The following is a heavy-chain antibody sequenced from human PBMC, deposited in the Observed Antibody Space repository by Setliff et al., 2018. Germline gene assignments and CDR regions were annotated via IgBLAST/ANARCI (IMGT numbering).Heavy chain of an antibody. CDR1: DGSISSFY. CDR3: ARERGFAGYYGSWTHQSFDL. V-gene: IGHV4-59*12. CDR2: INYSGST. D-gene: IGHD3-10*01. J-gene: IGHJ5*02. Sequence: SETLSLTCSVSDGSISSFYWSWIRQPPGKGLEWIGYINYSGSTNYNPSLKSRVTISADTSNNQFSLNLISVTAADTAVYYCARERGFAGYYGSWTHQSFDLWGQGSLVTVSS.